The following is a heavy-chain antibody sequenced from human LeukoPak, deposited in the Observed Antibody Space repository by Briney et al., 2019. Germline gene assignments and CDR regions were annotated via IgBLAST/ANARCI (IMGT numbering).Heavy chain of an antibody. CDR1: GFTFSSYA. CDR3: AKDPKQLVPALWFDP. D-gene: IGHD6-13*01. Sequence: GGSLRLSCAASGFTFSSYAMSWVRQAPGRGLEWVSAISGSGGSTYYADSVKGRFTISRDNSKNTLYLQMNSLRAEDTAVYYCAKDPKQLVPALWFDPWGQGTLVTVSS. V-gene: IGHV3-23*01. J-gene: IGHJ5*02. CDR2: ISGSGGST.